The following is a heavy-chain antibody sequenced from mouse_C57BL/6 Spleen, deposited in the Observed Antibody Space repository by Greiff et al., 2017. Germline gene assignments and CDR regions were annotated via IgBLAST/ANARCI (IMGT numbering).Heavy chain of an antibody. D-gene: IGHD3-3*01. Sequence: VQLQQSRAELLQPGASVKLSCKAPGYTFTGYWIEWVKQRPGHGLEWIGEILPGSGSTNYNEKFKGKATFTADTSSNTAYMQLSSLTTEDSAIYDCARKGDPGVMDYWGQGTSVTVSS. CDR1: GYTFTGYW. CDR2: ILPGSGST. V-gene: IGHV1-9*01. J-gene: IGHJ4*01. CDR3: ARKGDPGVMDY.